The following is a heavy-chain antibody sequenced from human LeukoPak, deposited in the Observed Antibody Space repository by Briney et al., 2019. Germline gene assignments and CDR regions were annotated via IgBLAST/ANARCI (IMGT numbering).Heavy chain of an antibody. V-gene: IGHV4-34*01. Sequence: LRLSCAASGFTFSSYAMSWIRQPPGKGLEWIGEINHSGSTNYNPSLKSRVTISVDTSKNQFSLKLSSVTAADTAVYYCARASTRSGWSYYWGQGTLVTVSS. CDR3: ARASTRSGWSYY. CDR1: GFTFSSYA. D-gene: IGHD6-19*01. CDR2: INHSGST. J-gene: IGHJ4*02.